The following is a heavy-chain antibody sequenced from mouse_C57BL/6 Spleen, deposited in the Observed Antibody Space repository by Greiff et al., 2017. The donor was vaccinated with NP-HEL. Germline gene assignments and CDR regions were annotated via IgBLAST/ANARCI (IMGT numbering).Heavy chain of an antibody. D-gene: IGHD3-3*01. CDR3: ARWGDRDAMDY. CDR2: IYPGGGYT. CDR1: GYTFTNYW. J-gene: IGHJ4*01. V-gene: IGHV1-63*01. Sequence: VKLQESGAELVRPGTSVKMSCKASGYTFTNYWIGWAKQRPGHGLEWIGDIYPGGGYTNYNEKFKGKATLTADKSSSTAYMQFSSLTSEDSAIYYCARWGDRDAMDYWGQGTSVTVSS.